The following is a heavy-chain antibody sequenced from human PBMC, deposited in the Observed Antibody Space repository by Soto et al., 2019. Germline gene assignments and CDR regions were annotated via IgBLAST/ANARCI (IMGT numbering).Heavy chain of an antibody. D-gene: IGHD2-21*02. J-gene: IGHJ4*02. V-gene: IGHV3-23*01. CDR1: GFTFSSYA. Sequence: GGSLRLSCAASGFTFSSYAMSWVRQAPGKGLEWVSAISGSGGSTYYADSVKGRFTISRDNSKNTLYLQMNSLRAEDTAVYYCAKEGGTYCGGDCQPSDRGYWGQGTLVTVSS. CDR3: AKEGGTYCGGDCQPSDRGY. CDR2: ISGSGGST.